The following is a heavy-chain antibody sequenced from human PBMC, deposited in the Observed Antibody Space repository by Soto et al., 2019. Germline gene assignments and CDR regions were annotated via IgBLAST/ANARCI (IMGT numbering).Heavy chain of an antibody. CDR2: IDPSDSHP. CDR1: GYSFTSYW. CDR3: ARQSPYTGSYYAFFDY. Sequence: GETLKISCKGSGYSFTSYWISWVRQLPGKGLEWMGKIDPSDSHPNYSPSFQGHVTISVDKSTNTVYLQWSSLKASDTAVYYCARQSPYTGSYYAFFDYWGQGTQVTVSS. D-gene: IGHD1-26*01. V-gene: IGHV5-10-1*01. J-gene: IGHJ4*02.